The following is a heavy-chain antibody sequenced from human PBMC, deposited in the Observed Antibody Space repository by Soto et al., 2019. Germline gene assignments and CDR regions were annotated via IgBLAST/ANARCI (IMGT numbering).Heavy chain of an antibody. J-gene: IGHJ6*04. CDR3: ARSQGSSTSLEIYYYYYYGMEV. V-gene: IGHV1-69*01. CDR1: GGTFSSYA. CDR2: IIPISGTA. Sequence: QVQLVQSGAEVKKPGSSVKVSCKASGGTFSSYAISWVRQAPGQGLEWMGGIIPISGTANYAQKFQGRVTSTADESTSTAYMELSSLRSEDTAVYYCARSQGSSTSLEIYYYYYYGMEVWGKGTTVTVSS. D-gene: IGHD2-2*01.